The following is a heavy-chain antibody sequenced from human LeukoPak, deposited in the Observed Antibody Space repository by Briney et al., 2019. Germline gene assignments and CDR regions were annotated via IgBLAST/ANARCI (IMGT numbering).Heavy chain of an antibody. V-gene: IGHV4-59*01. CDR2: IYYSGST. J-gene: IGHJ4*02. Sequence: SETLSLTCTVSGGSISSYYWSWIRQPPGKGLEWIGYIYYSGSTNYNPSLKSRVTISVDTSKNQFSLKLSSVTAADTAVYYCARGRGLRLGELSLWGQGTLVTVSS. CDR1: GGSISSYY. D-gene: IGHD3-16*02. CDR3: ARGRGLRLGELSL.